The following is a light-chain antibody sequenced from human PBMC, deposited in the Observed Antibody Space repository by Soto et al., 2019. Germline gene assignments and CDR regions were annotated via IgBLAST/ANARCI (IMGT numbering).Light chain of an antibody. J-gene: IGKJ2*01. CDR1: QSVDSSY. CDR2: GTS. CDR3: QQYGASSYT. Sequence: EIVLTQSPGTLSLYPGERATLSCRASQSVDSSYLAWYQQKTGQAPRLLIFGTSSRPTGIPDRFSGSGSGTDFTLTISGLEPEDFAVYYCQQYGASSYTFGQGNKLEI. V-gene: IGKV3-20*01.